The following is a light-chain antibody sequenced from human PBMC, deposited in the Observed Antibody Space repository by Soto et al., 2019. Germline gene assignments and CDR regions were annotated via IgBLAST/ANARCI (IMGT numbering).Light chain of an antibody. J-gene: IGKJ4*01. Sequence: IVLTQSPGTLSLSPGERAPLSCRASQSVRNSYLAWYQQKPGQAPRLLIYDASNRATGIPARFSGSGSGTDFTLTISSLEPEDFAVYYCQQRSNWPLTFGGGTKVDIK. CDR1: QSVRNSY. CDR2: DAS. V-gene: IGKV3-11*01. CDR3: QQRSNWPLT.